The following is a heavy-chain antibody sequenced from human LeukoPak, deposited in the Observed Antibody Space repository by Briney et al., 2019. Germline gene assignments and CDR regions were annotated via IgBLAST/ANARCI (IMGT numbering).Heavy chain of an antibody. CDR1: GFTFKTYA. J-gene: IGHJ4*02. CDR2: LSSDGDYK. V-gene: IGHV3-30*04. D-gene: IGHD3-10*01. Sequence: PGGSLRLSCAASGFTFKTYAMHWVRQAPGRGLHWVPVLSSDGDYKYYADSVKGRFTISRDNSKNTVYLQMTSLKSEDTAVYYCARPGGGAIRGYLDYWGQGTLVAVSS. CDR3: ARPGGGAIRGYLDY.